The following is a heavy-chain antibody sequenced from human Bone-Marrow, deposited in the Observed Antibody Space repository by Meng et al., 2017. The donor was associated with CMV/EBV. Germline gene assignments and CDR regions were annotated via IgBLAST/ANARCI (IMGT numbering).Heavy chain of an antibody. J-gene: IGHJ4*02. V-gene: IGHV2-5*02. CDR1: GFSLTTSGVG. D-gene: IGHD2/OR15-2a*01. CDR3: AHNSIRVYFDY. CDR2: IYWDDDK. Sequence: ITFKEFGPTPVQPPRTPTLTCTFSGFSLTTSGVGVGWVRQPPGKALEWLALIYWDDDKRYSPSLKSRLTITKDTSKNQVVLTMTNMDPVDTATYYCAHNSIRVYFDYWGQGTLVTVSS.